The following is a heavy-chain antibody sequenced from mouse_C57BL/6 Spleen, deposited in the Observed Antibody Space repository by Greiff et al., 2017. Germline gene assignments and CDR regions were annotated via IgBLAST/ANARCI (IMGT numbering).Heavy chain of an antibody. CDR3: ASSRYYSNRPGAMDY. D-gene: IGHD2-5*01. J-gene: IGHJ4*01. CDR2: IDPRSGNT. Sequence: QVQLQQSGAELARPGASVKLSCKASGYTFTSYGISWVKQRTGQGLEWIGEIDPRSGNTYYNEKFKGKATLTADKSTCTAYMELRSLTSEDSAVYFYASSRYYSNRPGAMDYWGQGTSVTVSS. V-gene: IGHV1-81*01. CDR1: GYTFTSYG.